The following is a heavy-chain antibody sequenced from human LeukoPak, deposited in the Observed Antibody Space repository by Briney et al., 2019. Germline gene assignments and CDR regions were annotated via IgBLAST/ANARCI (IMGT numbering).Heavy chain of an antibody. CDR3: ARRGGGASHDY. CDR1: GGSMSGYY. D-gene: IGHD3-16*01. CDR2: FYYSGST. V-gene: IGHV4-59*08. J-gene: IGHJ4*02. Sequence: PSETLSLTCSVSGGSMSGYYWSWIRQPPGKGLEWIGYFYYSGSTIYNPSLKSRVSISVDTSKNQFSLKLSSVTAADTAVYYCARRGGGASHDYWGQGTLVTVSS.